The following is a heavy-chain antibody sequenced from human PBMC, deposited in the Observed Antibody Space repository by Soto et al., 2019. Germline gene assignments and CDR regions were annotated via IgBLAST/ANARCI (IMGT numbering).Heavy chain of an antibody. CDR3: ARLLVSRTSSGAFDI. V-gene: IGHV4-4*07. D-gene: IGHD2-8*01. Sequence: SETLSLTCTVSGGSISSYYWSWIRQPAGKGLEWIGRIYTSGSTNYNPSLKSRVTMSVDTSKNQFSLKLSSVTAADTAVYYCARLLVSRTSSGAFDIWGQGTMVTVSS. CDR1: GGSISSYY. J-gene: IGHJ3*02. CDR2: IYTSGST.